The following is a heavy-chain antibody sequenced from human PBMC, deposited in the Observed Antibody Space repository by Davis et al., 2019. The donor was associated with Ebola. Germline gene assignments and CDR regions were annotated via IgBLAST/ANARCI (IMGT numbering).Heavy chain of an antibody. CDR1: GFTFSDYY. J-gene: IGHJ6*02. CDR3: ARDQVYYYGMDV. Sequence: GESLKISCAASGFTFSDYYMSWIRQAPGKGLEWVSYISSSGSTIYYADSVEGRFTISRDNAKNSLYLQMNSLRAEDTAVYYCARDQVYYYGMDVWGQGTTVTVSS. V-gene: IGHV3-11*04. CDR2: ISSSGSTI.